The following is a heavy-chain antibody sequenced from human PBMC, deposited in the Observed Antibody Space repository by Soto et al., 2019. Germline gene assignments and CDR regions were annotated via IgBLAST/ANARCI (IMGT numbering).Heavy chain of an antibody. V-gene: IGHV3-74*01. CDR3: AIRASYYDSSGYFDY. CDR2: INSDGSST. CDR1: GFTFSSYW. D-gene: IGHD3-22*01. Sequence: PGGSLRLSCAASGFTFSSYWMHGVRQAPGKGLVWVSRINSDGSSTSYADSVKGRFTISRDNAKNTLYLQMNSLRAEDTAVYYCAIRASYYDSSGYFDYWGQGTLVTVSS. J-gene: IGHJ4*02.